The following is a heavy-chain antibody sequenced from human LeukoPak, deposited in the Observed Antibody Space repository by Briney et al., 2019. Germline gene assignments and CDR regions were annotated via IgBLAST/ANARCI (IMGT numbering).Heavy chain of an antibody. V-gene: IGHV3-23*01. CDR3: VKDLDCSGGDCYFNWYDP. Sequence: GGSLRLSCAASGFTFRNYGMTWVRQAPGKGLEWVASVSGSGSVTYYADSVKGHFTISRDNSKNTLFLQMDSLRADDTAVYYCVKDLDCSGGDCYFNWYDPWGQGTLVTVSS. CDR2: VSGSGSVT. D-gene: IGHD2-21*02. J-gene: IGHJ5*02. CDR1: GFTFRNYG.